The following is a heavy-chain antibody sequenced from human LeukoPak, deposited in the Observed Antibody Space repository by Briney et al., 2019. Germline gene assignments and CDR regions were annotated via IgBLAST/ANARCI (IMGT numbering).Heavy chain of an antibody. Sequence: SETLSLTCTVSGGSISSHYWSWIRQPPGKGLEWIGYIYYSGSTNYNPSLKSRVTISVDTSKNQFSLKLSSVAAADTAVYYCARSGSEVSVTTPFDYWGQGTLVTVSS. D-gene: IGHD4-17*01. V-gene: IGHV4-59*11. CDR1: GGSISSHY. CDR3: ARSGSEVSVTTPFDY. J-gene: IGHJ4*02. CDR2: IYYSGST.